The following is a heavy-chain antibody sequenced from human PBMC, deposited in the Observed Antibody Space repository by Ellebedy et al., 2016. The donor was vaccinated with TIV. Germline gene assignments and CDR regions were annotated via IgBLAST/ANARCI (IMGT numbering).Heavy chain of an antibody. CDR2: ISYDGSNK. CDR3: AKDLRTTVIEDAFDI. V-gene: IGHV3-30*18. D-gene: IGHD4-17*01. J-gene: IGHJ3*02. CDR1: GFTFSTYG. Sequence: GGSLRLSCAASGFTFSTYGMHWVRQAPGKGLEWVAVISYDGSNKYYADSVKGRFTISRDNSKNTLYLQMNSLGAEDTAVYYCAKDLRTTVIEDAFDIWGQGTMVTVSS.